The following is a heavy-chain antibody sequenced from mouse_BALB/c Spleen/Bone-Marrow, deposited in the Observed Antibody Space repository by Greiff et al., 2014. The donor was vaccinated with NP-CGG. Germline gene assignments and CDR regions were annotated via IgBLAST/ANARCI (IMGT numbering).Heavy chain of an antibody. J-gene: IGHJ2*01. Sequence: VKLQESGAELVRPGSSVKISCKASGYAFSGYWMNWVKQRPGQGLEWIGQIYPGYGDTDYNGKFKGKATLTADKSSSTAYMQLSSLTSEDSAVYFCARGGISVDYWGQGTTVTVSS. CDR2: IYPGYGDT. V-gene: IGHV1-80*01. CDR1: GYAFSGYW. CDR3: ARGGISVDY.